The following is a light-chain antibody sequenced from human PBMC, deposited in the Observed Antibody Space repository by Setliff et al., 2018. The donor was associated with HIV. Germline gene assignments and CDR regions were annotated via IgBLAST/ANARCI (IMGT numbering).Light chain of an antibody. CDR1: SSNIGAGYD. J-gene: IGLJ1*01. V-gene: IGLV1-40*01. Sequence: QSVLTQPPSVSGAPGQRVTISCTGSSSNIGAGYDVHWYQQLPGTAPKLLIYGNNNRPSGVPDRFSGSKSGTSASLAISGLQSEEEADYYCAAWDDSLNGYVFGTGTKATVL. CDR2: GNN. CDR3: AAWDDSLNGYV.